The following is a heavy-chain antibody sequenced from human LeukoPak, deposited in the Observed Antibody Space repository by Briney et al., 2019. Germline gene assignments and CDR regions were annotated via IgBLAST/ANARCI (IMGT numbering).Heavy chain of an antibody. Sequence: GGSLGLSCAASGFTFSNYWMSWVRQAPGKGLEWVANIKQDGSDKYYVGSVKGRFTISRDNAKNSLYLQMNSLRAEDTAVYYCARRHASSSRDYWGQGTLVTVSS. CDR1: GFTFSNYW. J-gene: IGHJ4*02. D-gene: IGHD6-6*01. V-gene: IGHV3-7*01. CDR2: IKQDGSDK. CDR3: ARRHASSSRDY.